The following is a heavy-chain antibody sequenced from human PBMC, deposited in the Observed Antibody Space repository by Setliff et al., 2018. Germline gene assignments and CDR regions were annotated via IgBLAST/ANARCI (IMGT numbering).Heavy chain of an antibody. Sequence: PSETLSLTCVVSGHSISSCHYWGWIRQPPGKGLEWIGSLYRSGRTFYNPSLKSRVTISVDTSKNQFSLTLSSVTAADTAVYYCARLPNYVWGSPVDYWGQGTLVTVSS. D-gene: IGHD3-16*01. CDR1: GHSISSCHY. J-gene: IGHJ4*02. CDR3: ARLPNYVWGSPVDY. V-gene: IGHV4-38-2*01. CDR2: LYRSGRT.